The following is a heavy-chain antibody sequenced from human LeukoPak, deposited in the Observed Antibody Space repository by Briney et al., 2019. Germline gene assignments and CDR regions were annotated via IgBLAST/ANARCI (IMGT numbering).Heavy chain of an antibody. Sequence: SVKVSCKASGGTFSSYAISWVRQSPGQGLEWMGGIIPIFGTANYAQKFQGRVTITADESTSTAYMELSSLRSEDTAVYYCARVVTMIVDWYFDLWRRGTVVTVSS. CDR1: GGTFSSYA. CDR2: IIPIFGTA. J-gene: IGHJ2*01. CDR3: ARVVTMIVDWYFDL. V-gene: IGHV1-69*13. D-gene: IGHD3-22*01.